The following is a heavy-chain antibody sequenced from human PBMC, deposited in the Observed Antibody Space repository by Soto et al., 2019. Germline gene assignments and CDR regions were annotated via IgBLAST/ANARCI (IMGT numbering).Heavy chain of an antibody. CDR3: VRDFKRYSSSPGPLEY. CDR2: IYYSGST. CDR1: GYSISSSNW. Sequence: PSETLSLTCAVSGYSISSSNWWGWIRQPPGKGLEWIGYIYYSGSTYYNPSLKSRVTMSVDTSKNQFALKLSSVTAADTAVYYCVRDFKRYSSSPGPLEYWCQGPLVTVSS. V-gene: IGHV4-28*03. D-gene: IGHD6-6*01. J-gene: IGHJ4*02.